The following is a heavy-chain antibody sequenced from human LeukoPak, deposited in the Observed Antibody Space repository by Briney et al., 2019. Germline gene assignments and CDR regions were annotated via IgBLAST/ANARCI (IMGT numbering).Heavy chain of an antibody. J-gene: IGHJ3*02. D-gene: IGHD6-6*01. Sequence: GGSLRLSCAGSGFTFSDYYMAWIRQPPGKGLQRISYISRGRDDKAYADSVKGRFTISRDNGKNSLYLQMNSLTADDTAVYYCARELGISQAFDIWGQGTMVTVSS. CDR1: GFTFSDYY. CDR3: ARELGISQAFDI. V-gene: IGHV3-11*05. CDR2: ISRGRDDK.